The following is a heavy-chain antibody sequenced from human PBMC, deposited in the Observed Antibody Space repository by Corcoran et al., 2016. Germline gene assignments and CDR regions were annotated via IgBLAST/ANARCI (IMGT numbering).Heavy chain of an antibody. CDR2: INHRGST. V-gene: IGHV4-34*01. J-gene: IGHJ6*02. CDR1: GGSFSGYY. Sequence: QVQLQQWGAGLLKPSETLSLTCAVYGGSFSGYYWSWIRQPPGKGLEWIGEINHRGSTNYNPSLKSRVTISVDTSKNQFSLKLSVVTAADTAVYYCARRDYYYYYGMDVWGQGTTVTVSS. CDR3: ARRDYYYYYGMDV.